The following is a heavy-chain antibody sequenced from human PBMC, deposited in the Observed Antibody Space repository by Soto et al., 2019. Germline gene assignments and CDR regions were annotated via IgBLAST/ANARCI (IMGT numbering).Heavy chain of an antibody. CDR1: GGSISSGDYY. Sequence: QVQLQESGPGLVKPSQTLSLTCTVSGGSISSGDYYLSWIRQHPGKGLEWIGTIYFSGTTYYNPSLKSRVTISVDTSKSQFSLKLSSVTAADTAVYYCARRDRSGFSYWLDTWGQGTLVTVSS. D-gene: IGHD3-22*01. J-gene: IGHJ5*02. CDR2: IYFSGTT. CDR3: ARRDRSGFSYWLDT. V-gene: IGHV4-31*03.